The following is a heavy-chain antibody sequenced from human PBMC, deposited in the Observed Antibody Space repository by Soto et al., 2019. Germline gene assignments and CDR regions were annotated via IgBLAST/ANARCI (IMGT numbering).Heavy chain of an antibody. J-gene: IGHJ4*02. CDR1: GYSVSNNNW. V-gene: IGHV4-4*02. CDR3: TKNSAYALDY. Sequence: PSETLSLTCDVSGYSVSNNNWWSWVRQSPGEGLEWIGELHHGGSTNYNPSLKSRVTISVDKSKNQFFLKLSSVTAADTAVYYCTKNSAYALDYWGQGALVTVYS. CDR2: LHHGGST. D-gene: IGHD5-12*01.